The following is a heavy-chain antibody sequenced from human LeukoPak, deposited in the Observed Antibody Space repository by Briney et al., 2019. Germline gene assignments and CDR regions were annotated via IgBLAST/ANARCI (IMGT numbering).Heavy chain of an antibody. V-gene: IGHV4-61*01. CDR1: GGSISSGSYY. CDR2: IYYSGST. J-gene: IGHJ3*02. CDR3: ARARERTKSRGGAFDI. D-gene: IGHD1-1*01. Sequence: SETLSLTCTVSGGSISSGSYYWSWIRQPPGKGLEWIGYIYYSGSTNYNPSLKSRVTISVDTSKNQFSLKLSSVTAADTAVYYCARARERTKSRGGAFDIWGQGTMVTVSS.